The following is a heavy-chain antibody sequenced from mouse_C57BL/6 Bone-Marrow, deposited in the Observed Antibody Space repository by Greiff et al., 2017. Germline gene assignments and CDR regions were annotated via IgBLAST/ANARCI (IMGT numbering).Heavy chain of an antibody. CDR3: ARYSGG. D-gene: IGHD1-1*02. CDR1: GYNFTSYW. Sequence: QVQLQQPWAELVKPGASVKLSCKASGYNFTSYWMHWVKQRPGQGLEWIGEIVPSVCYTNYNQKFKGKATLTVDTSSRAAYMQLSRLTSEDSAVYDGARYSGGWGQGTTLTVSS. CDR2: IVPSVCYT. J-gene: IGHJ2*01. V-gene: IGHV1-50*01.